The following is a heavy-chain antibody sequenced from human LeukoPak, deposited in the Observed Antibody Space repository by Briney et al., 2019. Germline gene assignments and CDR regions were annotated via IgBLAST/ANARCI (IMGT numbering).Heavy chain of an antibody. D-gene: IGHD1-1*01. V-gene: IGHV4-59*01. Sequence: SETLSLTCTVSGGSISSYYWSWIRQPPGKGLEWIGYIYYSGSTNYNPSLKSRVTISVDTSKNQFSLKLSSVTAADTAGYYCARHGINWNDEESNWFDPWGQGTLVTVSS. CDR2: IYYSGST. CDR1: GGSISSYY. J-gene: IGHJ5*02. CDR3: ARHGINWNDEESNWFDP.